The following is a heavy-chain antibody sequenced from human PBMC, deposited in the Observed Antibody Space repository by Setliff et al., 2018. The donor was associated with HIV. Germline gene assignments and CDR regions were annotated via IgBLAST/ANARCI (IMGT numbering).Heavy chain of an antibody. Sequence: SEILSLTCAVSGVSISSQYWSWIRQPPGKGLEWIGFIYYNVNNNYNPSLKSRVSISVDTSKNQFSLRLSSVTAADTAVYYCTRGGSMTTLTTWGQGTLVTVSS. D-gene: IGHD4-4*01. CDR2: IYYNVNN. CDR1: GVSISSQY. CDR3: TRGGSMTTLTT. J-gene: IGHJ4*02. V-gene: IGHV4-59*11.